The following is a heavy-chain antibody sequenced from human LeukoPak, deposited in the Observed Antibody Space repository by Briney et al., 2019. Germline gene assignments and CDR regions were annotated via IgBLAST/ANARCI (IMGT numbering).Heavy chain of an antibody. CDR3: AKTLGDFWSGYYTD. CDR1: GFTFGSYA. J-gene: IGHJ4*02. D-gene: IGHD3-3*01. CDR2: ISGSGGST. V-gene: IGHV3-23*01. Sequence: GGSLRLSCAASGFTFGSYAMSWVRQAPGKGLEWVSAISGSGGSTYYADSVKGRFTISRDNSKNTLYLQMNSLRAEDTAVYYCAKTLGDFWSGYYTDWGQGTLATVSS.